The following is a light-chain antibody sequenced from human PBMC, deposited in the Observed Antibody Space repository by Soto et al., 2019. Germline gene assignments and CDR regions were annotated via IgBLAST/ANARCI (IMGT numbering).Light chain of an antibody. CDR1: SSDVGSYKF. J-gene: IGLJ1*01. CDR3: SSYTSGSHYV. Sequence: QSALTQPASVSGSPGQSITISCTGNSSDVGSYKFVSWYQQHPGKAPKFIIYDVSIRPSGVSNRFSGSKSGNTASLTISGLQAEDEADYYCSSYTSGSHYVFGTGTKVTVL. CDR2: DVS. V-gene: IGLV2-14*01.